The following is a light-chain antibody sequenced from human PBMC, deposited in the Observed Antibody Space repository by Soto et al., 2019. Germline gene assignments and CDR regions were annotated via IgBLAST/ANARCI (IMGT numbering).Light chain of an antibody. CDR1: QTISSNS. CDR2: AAS. V-gene: IGKV3-20*01. Sequence: EIVVTQSQGTMSLSPGERATPSCRASQTISSNSLAWYQQKPGQTPRLLIYAASTRDTDIPDRFNGSGSGTDFALTISRLEPEDFALYYCQQYDASPLTFGPGTKVDIK. J-gene: IGKJ3*01. CDR3: QQYDASPLT.